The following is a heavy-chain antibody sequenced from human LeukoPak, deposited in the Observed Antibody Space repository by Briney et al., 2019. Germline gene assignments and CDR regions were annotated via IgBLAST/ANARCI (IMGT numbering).Heavy chain of an antibody. CDR1: GGSISSGSYY. CDR3: ASGPKAYYDSSGKYNWFDP. CDR2: ICTSGST. J-gene: IGHJ5*02. V-gene: IGHV4-61*02. Sequence: PSETLSLTCTVSGGSISSGSYYWSWIRQPAGKGLDWIGRICTSGSTNYNPSLKSRVTISVDTSKNQFSLKLSSVTAADTAVYYCASGPKAYYDSSGKYNWFDPWGQGTLVTVSS. D-gene: IGHD3-22*01.